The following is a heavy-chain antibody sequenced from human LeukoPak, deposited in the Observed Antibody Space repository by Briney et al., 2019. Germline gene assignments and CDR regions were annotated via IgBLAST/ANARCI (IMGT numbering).Heavy chain of an antibody. CDR2: ISYDGSNK. CDR1: GFTFDDYA. J-gene: IGHJ4*02. CDR3: AKDPGIAVAGTDY. D-gene: IGHD6-19*01. V-gene: IGHV3-30*18. Sequence: GGSLRLSCAASGFTFDDYAMHWVRQAPGKGLEWVAVISYDGSNKYYADSVKGRFTISRDNSKNTLYLQMNSLRAEDTAVYYCAKDPGIAVAGTDYWGQGTLVTVSS.